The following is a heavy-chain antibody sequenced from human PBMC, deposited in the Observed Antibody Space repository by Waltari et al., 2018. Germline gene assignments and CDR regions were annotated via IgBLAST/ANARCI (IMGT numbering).Heavy chain of an antibody. D-gene: IGHD1-26*01. CDR3: ASGVGASDAPDI. V-gene: IGHV1-2*02. J-gene: IGHJ3*02. CDR2: INPNTGGT. Sequence: QVRLMQSGAEVKKPGASVKVSCRTSGYTFTDHFLHWVRQAPGQGLEWLGWINPNTGGTNYAQKFQGRVTMTSDTSTSSAYMQLYNLRYDDTAVYYCASGVGASDAPDIWGQGTMVTVSS. CDR1: GYTFTDHF.